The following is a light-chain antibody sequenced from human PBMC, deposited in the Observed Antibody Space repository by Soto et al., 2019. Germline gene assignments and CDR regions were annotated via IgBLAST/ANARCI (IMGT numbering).Light chain of an antibody. J-gene: IGKJ4*01. CDR2: GAS. CDR1: QSVGRNY. V-gene: IGKV3-20*01. Sequence: EIVLTQSPGTLSVSPGQRATLSCRASQSVGRNYLAWYQQKPGQTPRLLIHGASSRATGIPDRFSGSGSGTDFTLNVSSLEPEDFAVYYCQQYADSPLTFGGGTKVETK. CDR3: QQYADSPLT.